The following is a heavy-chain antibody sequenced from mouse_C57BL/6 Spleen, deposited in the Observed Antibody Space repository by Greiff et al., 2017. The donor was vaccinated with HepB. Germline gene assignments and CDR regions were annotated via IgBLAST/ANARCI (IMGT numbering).Heavy chain of an antibody. J-gene: IGHJ4*01. CDR2: IWSGGST. V-gene: IGHV2-2*01. Sequence: QVQLQQSGPGLVQPSQSLSITCTVSGFSLTSYGVHWVRQSPGKGLEWLGVIWSGGSTDYNAAFISRLSISKDNSKSQVFFKMNSLQADDTAIYYCATYGSSYYAMDYWGQGTSVTVSS. D-gene: IGHD1-1*01. CDR3: ATYGSSYYAMDY. CDR1: GFSLTSYG.